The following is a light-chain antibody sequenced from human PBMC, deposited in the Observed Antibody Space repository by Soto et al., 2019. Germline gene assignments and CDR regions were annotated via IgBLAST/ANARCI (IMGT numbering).Light chain of an antibody. CDR3: NSFTTSSTLE. Sequence: QSALTQPASVSGSPXQSITXXCTGTSSDVGAYTYVSWYQLHPGKAPKLMIYDVSNRPSGVSNSFSGSKSGNTASLTISGLQAEDEADYYLNSFTTSSTLEFGGGTNLTVL. CDR2: DVS. V-gene: IGLV2-14*03. J-gene: IGLJ2*01. CDR1: SSDVGAYTY.